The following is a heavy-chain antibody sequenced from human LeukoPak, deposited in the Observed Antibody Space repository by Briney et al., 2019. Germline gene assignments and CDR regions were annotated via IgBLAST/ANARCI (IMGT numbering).Heavy chain of an antibody. CDR2: ISTDGNYK. D-gene: IGHD5-24*01. CDR3: ARRPVATIKGYFDS. CDR1: GFTFSNYA. Sequence: GGSLRLSCAASGFTFSNYAIYWVRQAPGKGLEWVSVISTDGNYKYYADSVKGRFAISRDNSKNMLYLQMNSLGADDTAVYYCARRPVATIKGYFDSWGQGTLVTVSS. V-gene: IGHV3-30*09. J-gene: IGHJ4*02.